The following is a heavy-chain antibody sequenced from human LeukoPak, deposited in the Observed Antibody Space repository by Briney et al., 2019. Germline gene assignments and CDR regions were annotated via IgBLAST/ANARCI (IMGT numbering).Heavy chain of an antibody. CDR1: GGTFSSYA. CDR2: IIPIFGTA. V-gene: IGHV1-69*13. Sequence: GASVKVSCKASGGTFSSYAISWVRQAPGQGLEWMGGIIPIFGTANYAQKFQGRVTITADESTSTAYMELSSLRSEDTAVYYCARGPKDYYDSSGLLSLDYWGQGTRVTVSS. D-gene: IGHD3-22*01. CDR3: ARGPKDYYDSSGLLSLDY. J-gene: IGHJ4*02.